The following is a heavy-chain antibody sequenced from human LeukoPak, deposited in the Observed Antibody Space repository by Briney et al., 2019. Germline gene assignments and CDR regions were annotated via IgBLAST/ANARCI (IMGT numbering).Heavy chain of an antibody. CDR1: GGTFSSYA. D-gene: IGHD2-15*01. Sequence: EVSVKVSCKASGGTFSSYAISWVRQAPGQGLEWMGGIIPIFGTANYAQKFQGRVTITTDESTSTAYMELSSLRSEDTAVYYCARGVARGGDFDYWGQGTLVTVSS. V-gene: IGHV1-69*05. CDR2: IIPIFGTA. J-gene: IGHJ4*02. CDR3: ARGVARGGDFDY.